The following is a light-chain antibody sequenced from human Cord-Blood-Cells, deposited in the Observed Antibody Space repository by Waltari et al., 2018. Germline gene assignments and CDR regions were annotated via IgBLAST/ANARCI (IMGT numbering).Light chain of an antibody. J-gene: IGLJ2*01. Sequence: NFMLTQPHSVSESPGKTVTISCTRSSGSIASNYVQWYQQRPGSSPTTVIYEDNQRPSGLPDRFSGSIDSSSNSASLTISGLKTEDEADSYCQSYDSGNHVVFGGGTKLTVL. V-gene: IGLV6-57*01. CDR3: QSYDSGNHVV. CDR1: SGSIASNY. CDR2: EDN.